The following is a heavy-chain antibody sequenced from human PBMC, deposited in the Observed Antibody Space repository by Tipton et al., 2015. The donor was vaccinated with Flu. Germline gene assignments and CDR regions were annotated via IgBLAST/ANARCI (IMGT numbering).Heavy chain of an antibody. V-gene: IGHV1-2*02. CDR1: GYTFTGYY. CDR3: ASMTTVTSGDYYGMDV. Sequence: QSGAEVKKPGASVKVSCKASGYTFTGYYMHWVRQAPGQGLEWMGWINPSSGGTNYAQKFQGRVTMTRDTSISTAYMELSRLRSDDTAVYYCASMTTVTSGDYYGMDVWGQGTTVTVSS. D-gene: IGHD4-11*01. CDR2: INPSSGGT. J-gene: IGHJ6*02.